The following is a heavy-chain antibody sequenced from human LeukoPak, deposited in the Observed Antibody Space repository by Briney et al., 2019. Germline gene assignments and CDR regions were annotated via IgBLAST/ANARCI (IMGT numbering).Heavy chain of an antibody. CDR1: GFTFSDHY. Sequence: PGGSLRPSCAPSGFTFSDHYMDWVRQAPGKGLEWIGRTRNKANNYTTEYAASVKGRFTISRDDSKNSLYLQMNSLKTEDTAVYYCARMLSRRYYLDYWGQGTLVTVSS. D-gene: IGHD2-2*01. CDR2: TRNKANNYTT. CDR3: ARMLSRRYYLDY. J-gene: IGHJ4*02. V-gene: IGHV3-72*01.